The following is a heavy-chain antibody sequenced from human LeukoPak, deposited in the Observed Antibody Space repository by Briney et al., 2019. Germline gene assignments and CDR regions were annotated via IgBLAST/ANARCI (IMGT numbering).Heavy chain of an antibody. J-gene: IGHJ4*02. CDR3: ARRAYFGSGSYNIPPFDY. Sequence: GASVKVSCKASGYSFTTYYMHWVRQAPGQGLEWMGIINPSGGSTSYAQTFQGRVTMTRDTSTSTVYMELSSLRSGDTAVYFCARRAYFGSGSYNIPPFDYWGQGTLVTVSS. D-gene: IGHD3-10*01. CDR1: GYSFTTYY. CDR2: INPSGGST. V-gene: IGHV1-46*01.